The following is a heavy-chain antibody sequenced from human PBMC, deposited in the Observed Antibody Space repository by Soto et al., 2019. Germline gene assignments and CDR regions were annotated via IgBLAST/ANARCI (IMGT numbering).Heavy chain of an antibody. D-gene: IGHD3-3*01. Sequence: QVQLVQSGAEVKKPGSSVKVSCKASGGTFSSYAISWVRQAPGQGLEWLGGIIPIFGTANYAQKFQGRVTITADESTSTAYMELSSLRSEDTAVYYCATRGFWSVPNYYGMDVWGQGTTVTVSS. V-gene: IGHV1-69*01. CDR1: GGTFSSYA. CDR2: IIPIFGTA. CDR3: ATRGFWSVPNYYGMDV. J-gene: IGHJ6*02.